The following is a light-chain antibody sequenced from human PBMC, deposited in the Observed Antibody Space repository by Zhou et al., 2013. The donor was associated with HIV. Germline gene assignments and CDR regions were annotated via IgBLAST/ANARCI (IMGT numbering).Light chain of an antibody. V-gene: IGKV3-20*01. CDR3: QQYGGAFT. CDR1: QSVSNNF. J-gene: IGKJ4*01. CDR2: GAS. Sequence: ETVLTQSPGTLSLSPGERATLSCRASQSVSNNFLAWYQQKPGQAPRLLIYGASSRVTGIPDRFSGSGSGTDFTLTITRLEPEDFALYYCQQYGGAFTFGGGTEGGGSN.